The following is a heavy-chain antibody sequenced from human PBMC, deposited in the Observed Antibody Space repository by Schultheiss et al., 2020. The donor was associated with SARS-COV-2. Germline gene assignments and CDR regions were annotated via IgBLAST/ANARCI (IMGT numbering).Heavy chain of an antibody. CDR2: IYYSGST. V-gene: IGHV4-31*03. CDR3: ARAWSYYDSSGYGGYYYYYGMDV. D-gene: IGHD3-22*01. J-gene: IGHJ6*02. CDR1: GGSISSGGYY. Sequence: LRLSCTVSGGSISSGGYYWSWIRQHPGKGLEWIGYIYYSGSTYYNPSLKSRVTISVDTSKNQFSLKLSSVTAADTAVYYCARAWSYYDSSGYGGYYYYYGMDVWGQGTTVTVSS.